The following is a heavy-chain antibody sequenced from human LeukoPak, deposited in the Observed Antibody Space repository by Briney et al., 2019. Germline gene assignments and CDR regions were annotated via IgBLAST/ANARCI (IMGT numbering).Heavy chain of an antibody. Sequence: GGSLRLSCAASGFTFSSYAMSWVRQAPGKGLEWVSAISGSGGSTYYADSVKGRFTISRDNSKNTLYLQMNSLRAEDMAVYYCAKDLRGYVYGLFDYWGQGTLVTVSS. CDR3: AKDLRGYVYGLFDY. J-gene: IGHJ4*02. CDR2: ISGSGGST. D-gene: IGHD5-18*01. V-gene: IGHV3-23*01. CDR1: GFTFSSYA.